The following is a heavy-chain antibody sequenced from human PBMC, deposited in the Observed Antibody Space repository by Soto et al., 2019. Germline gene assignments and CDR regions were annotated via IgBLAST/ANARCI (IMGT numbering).Heavy chain of an antibody. CDR3: AREGSSSVLNRGGLAFDI. J-gene: IGHJ3*02. V-gene: IGHV3-48*01. D-gene: IGHD6-6*01. CDR1: GFTFSSYS. Sequence: GGSLRLSCAASGFTFSSYSMNWVRQAPGKVLEWVSYISSSSSTKYYADSVKGRFTISRDNAKNSLYLQMNSLRAEDTAVYYCAREGSSSVLNRGGLAFDIWGQGTMVTVSS. CDR2: ISSSSSTK.